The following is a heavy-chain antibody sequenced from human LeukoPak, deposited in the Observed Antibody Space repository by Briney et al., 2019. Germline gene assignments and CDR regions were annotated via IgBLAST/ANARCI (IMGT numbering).Heavy chain of an antibody. V-gene: IGHV4-39*07. CDR1: GGSISSSSYY. J-gene: IGHJ4*02. CDR2: IYYSGST. CDR3: VRNAYYSADY. Sequence: SETLSLTCTVSGGSISSSSYYWGWIRQPPGKGLEWIGSIYYSGSTHYNPSLKSRVTISVDTSKNQFSLKLSSVTAADTAVYYCVRNAYYSADYWGQGTLVTVSS. D-gene: IGHD3-22*01.